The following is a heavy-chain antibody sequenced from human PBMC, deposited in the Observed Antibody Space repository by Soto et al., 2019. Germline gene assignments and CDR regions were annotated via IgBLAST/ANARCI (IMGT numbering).Heavy chain of an antibody. CDR2: VSRTSDDI. Sequence: EVQLVESGGGLVKPGGSLRLSCAASGSTFSRCSMHWVRQAPGKGPEWVSSVSRTSDDIYYADSVKGRFTISRDNDQNSLYLQMNSLRAEDSALYYCASIEYGAFDIWGQGTMVTVSS. CDR3: ASIEYGAFDI. CDR1: GSTFSRCS. V-gene: IGHV3-21*01. D-gene: IGHD1-26*01. J-gene: IGHJ3*02.